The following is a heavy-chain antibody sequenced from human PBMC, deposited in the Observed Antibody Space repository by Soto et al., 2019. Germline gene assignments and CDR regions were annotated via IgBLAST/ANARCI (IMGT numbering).Heavy chain of an antibody. CDR1: GGSISSGGYY. V-gene: IGHV4-31*03. CDR2: IYYSGST. J-gene: IGHJ3*02. D-gene: IGHD4-4*01. Sequence: LSLTCTVSGGSISSGGYYWSWSRQHPGKGLEWIGYIYYSGSTYYNPSLKSRVTISVDTSKNQFSLKLSSVTAADTAVYYCARETTVGNAFDIWGQGTMVTVSS. CDR3: ARETTVGNAFDI.